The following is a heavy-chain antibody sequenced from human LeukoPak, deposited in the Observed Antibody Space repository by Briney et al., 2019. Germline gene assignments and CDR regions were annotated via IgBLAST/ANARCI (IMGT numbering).Heavy chain of an antibody. CDR1: GGTFSSYA. Sequence: GASVKVSCKASGGTFSSYAISWVRQAPGQGLEWMGRIIPILGIANYAQKFQGRVTITADKSTSTAYMELSSLRSEDTAVYYCARGYYDILTGYQPFDYWGQGTLVTVSS. CDR3: ARGYYDILTGYQPFDY. CDR2: IIPILGIA. D-gene: IGHD3-9*01. J-gene: IGHJ4*02. V-gene: IGHV1-69*04.